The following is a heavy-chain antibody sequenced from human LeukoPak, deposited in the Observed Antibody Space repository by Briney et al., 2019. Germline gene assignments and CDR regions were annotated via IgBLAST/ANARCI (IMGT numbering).Heavy chain of an antibody. J-gene: IGHJ4*02. D-gene: IGHD3-22*01. V-gene: IGHV3-30*02. CDR3: AKRGKDSPGYYNYFDS. CDR2: IRYDGSEI. CDR1: GSTFSTNG. Sequence: GGSLRLSSATSGSTFSTNGMHCVRQPPGKGLEWVAFIRYDGSEIHYADSVKGRFTISRDNSKNTVHLQMGGLRGEDTAVYYCAKRGKDSPGYYNYFDSWGQGTLVTVSS.